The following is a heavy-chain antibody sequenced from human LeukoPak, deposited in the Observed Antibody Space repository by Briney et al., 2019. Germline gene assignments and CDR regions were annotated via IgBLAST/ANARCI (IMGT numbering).Heavy chain of an antibody. D-gene: IGHD2-2*01. CDR3: ARSADCSSPSCINWFDP. Sequence: SVTVSFKASGGTFSSYAISLVRQAPGQGLEWMGGIIPIFGTANYAQKFQGRVTITTDESTSTAYMELSSLRSEDTAVYYCARSADCSSPSCINWFDPWGQGTLVTVSS. V-gene: IGHV1-69*05. J-gene: IGHJ5*02. CDR2: IIPIFGTA. CDR1: GGTFSSYA.